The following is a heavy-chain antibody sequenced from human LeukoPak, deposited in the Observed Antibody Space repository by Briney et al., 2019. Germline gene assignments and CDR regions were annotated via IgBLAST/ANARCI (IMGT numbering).Heavy chain of an antibody. D-gene: IGHD3-22*01. CDR2: ISAYNGNT. V-gene: IGHV1-18*01. CDR3: ARDKIAMIGPNAVDI. CDR1: GYTFTNYG. Sequence: ASVTVSFTASGYTFTNYGISWVRQAPGQGLEWMGWISAYNGNTNHAQKVQGRVTMTTDTSTSTAYMELRSLRSDDTAMYYCARDKIAMIGPNAVDIWGQGTMVTVSS. J-gene: IGHJ3*02.